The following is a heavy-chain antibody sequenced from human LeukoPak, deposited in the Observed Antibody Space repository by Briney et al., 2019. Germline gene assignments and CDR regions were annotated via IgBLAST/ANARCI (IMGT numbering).Heavy chain of an antibody. J-gene: IGHJ3*02. D-gene: IGHD5-24*01. V-gene: IGHV1-2*06. CDR1: GYTFTGYY. CDR2: INPNSGGT. Sequence: GASVKVSCKASGYTFTGYYMHWVRQAPGQGLEGMGRINPNSGGTNYAQKFQGRVTMTRDTSISTAYMELSRLRSDDTAVYYCARVRRDGYNWGAFDIWGQGTMVTVSS. CDR3: ARVRRDGYNWGAFDI.